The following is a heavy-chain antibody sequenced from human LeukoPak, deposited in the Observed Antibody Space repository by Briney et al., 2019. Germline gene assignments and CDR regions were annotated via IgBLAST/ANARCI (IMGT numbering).Heavy chain of an antibody. J-gene: IGHJ4*02. D-gene: IGHD6-13*01. CDR1: GGTFSSYA. Sequence: PGSSVKVSCKASGGTFSSYAINWVRQATGQGLEWMGWMNPNSGNTGYAQKFQGRVTMTRNTSISTAYMELSSLRSEDTAVYYCARGLGIAAAGTDYWGQGTLVTVSS. CDR2: MNPNSGNT. CDR3: ARGLGIAAAGTDY. V-gene: IGHV1-8*02.